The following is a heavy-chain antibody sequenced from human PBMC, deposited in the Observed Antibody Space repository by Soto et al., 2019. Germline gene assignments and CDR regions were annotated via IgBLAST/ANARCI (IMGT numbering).Heavy chain of an antibody. CDR3: AKGRRYSGSYEDSSGGMDV. Sequence: GGSLRLSCAASGFTFSSYAMSWVRQAPGKGLEWVSAISGSGGSTYYADSVKGRFTISRDNSKNTLYLQMNSLRAEDTAVYYCAKGRRYSGSYEDSSGGMDVWGQGTTVTVSS. CDR2: ISGSGGST. CDR1: GFTFSSYA. J-gene: IGHJ6*02. V-gene: IGHV3-23*01. D-gene: IGHD1-26*01.